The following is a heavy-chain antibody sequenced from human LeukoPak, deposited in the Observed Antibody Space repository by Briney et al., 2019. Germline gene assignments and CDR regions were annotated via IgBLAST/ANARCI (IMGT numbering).Heavy chain of an antibody. J-gene: IGHJ3*01. D-gene: IGHD1-14*01. CDR3: VVVVEPPDSDGFDV. Sequence: GGPLRLSCAASGFTFGNSRVHWVRQAPGKGLVWVSLINADGGTTSYADSVKGRFTISRDNARNTLSLQMNSLTIEDTAVYYCVVVVEPPDSDGFDVWGQGTMITVSS. CDR2: INADGGTT. V-gene: IGHV3-74*03. CDR1: GFTFGNSR.